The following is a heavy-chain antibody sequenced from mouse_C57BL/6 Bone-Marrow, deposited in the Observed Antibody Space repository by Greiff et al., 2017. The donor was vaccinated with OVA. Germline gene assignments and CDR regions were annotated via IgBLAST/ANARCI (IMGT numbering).Heavy chain of an antibody. CDR3: ARNHYYGSSPIIAY. Sequence: VKVVESGPGLVAPSQSLSITCTVSGFSLTSYAISWVRQPPGKGLEWLGVIWTGGGTNYNSALKSRLSISKDNSKSQVFLKMNSLQTDDTARYYCARNHYYGSSPIIAYWGQGTLVTVSA. CDR2: IWTGGGT. J-gene: IGHJ3*01. CDR1: GFSLTSYA. V-gene: IGHV2-9-1*01. D-gene: IGHD1-1*01.